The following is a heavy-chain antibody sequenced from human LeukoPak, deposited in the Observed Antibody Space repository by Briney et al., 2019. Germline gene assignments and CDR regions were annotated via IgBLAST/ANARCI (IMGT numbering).Heavy chain of an antibody. J-gene: IGHJ5*02. Sequence: SETLSLTCTVSGGSISSYYWSWIRQPPGKGLEWIGYIYYSGSTNYNPSLKSQVTMSVDTSKNQFSLKLSSVTAADTAVYYCARDKREFGFDPWGQGTLVTVSS. V-gene: IGHV4-59*12. CDR3: ARDKREFGFDP. CDR1: GGSISSYY. CDR2: IYYSGST. D-gene: IGHD1-1*01.